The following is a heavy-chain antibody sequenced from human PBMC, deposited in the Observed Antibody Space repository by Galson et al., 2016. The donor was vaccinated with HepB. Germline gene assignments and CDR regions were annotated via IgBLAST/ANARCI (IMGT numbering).Heavy chain of an antibody. V-gene: IGHV3-15*05. CDR3: SRPSYVYGSDS. CDR1: GFSFINAW. Sequence: SLRLSCATSGFSFINAWMSWVRQAPGKGLEWIGRIKAKSDGGATDYAAPLKGRFTISRDDSKNTLYLQINSLQTEDTAVYYCSRPSYVYGSDSWGPGTLVTVSS. D-gene: IGHD2/OR15-2a*01. J-gene: IGHJ4*02. CDR2: IKAKSDGGAT.